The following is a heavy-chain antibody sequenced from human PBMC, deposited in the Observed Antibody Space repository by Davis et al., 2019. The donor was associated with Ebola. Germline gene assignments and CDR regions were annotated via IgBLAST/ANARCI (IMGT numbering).Heavy chain of an antibody. Sequence: GESLKISCKGSGYRFTTYWIVWVRQMPGKGLEYMGIIYPGDSETDIRYNPSFQGQVTISADKSIGTAYLQWSSLKASDTAMYFCARYSNNNGMDVWGQGTTVTVSS. CDR2: IYPGDSETDI. CDR1: GYRFTTYW. D-gene: IGHD4-11*01. V-gene: IGHV5-51*01. J-gene: IGHJ6*02. CDR3: ARYSNNNGMDV.